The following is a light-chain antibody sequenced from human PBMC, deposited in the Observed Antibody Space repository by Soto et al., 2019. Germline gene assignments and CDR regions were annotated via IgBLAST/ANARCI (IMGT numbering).Light chain of an antibody. CDR3: CSYAGSYTGV. J-gene: IGLJ1*01. V-gene: IGLV2-11*01. Sequence: HSALTQPRSVSGSPGQSVTISCTGTSSDVGGYNYVSWYQQHPGKAPKLMIYDVSKRPSGVPDRFSGSKSGNTASLTISGLQAEDEADYYCCSYAGSYTGVFGTGTKVTVL. CDR1: SSDVGGYNY. CDR2: DVS.